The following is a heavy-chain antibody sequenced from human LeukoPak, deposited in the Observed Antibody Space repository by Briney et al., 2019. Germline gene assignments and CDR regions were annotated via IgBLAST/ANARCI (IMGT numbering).Heavy chain of an antibody. CDR1: GFTSTNYW. V-gene: IGHV3-7*01. CDR2: IKQDGSEK. J-gene: IGHJ4*02. D-gene: IGHD4/OR15-4a*01. CDR3: ARDDYGGTRY. Sequence: GGSLRLSCAASGFTSTNYWMSWVRQAPGKGLEWVANIKQDGSEKYYVDSVKGRFTISRDNAKNSLYLQVNSLRAEDTAVYYCARDDYGGTRYWGQGTLVTVSS.